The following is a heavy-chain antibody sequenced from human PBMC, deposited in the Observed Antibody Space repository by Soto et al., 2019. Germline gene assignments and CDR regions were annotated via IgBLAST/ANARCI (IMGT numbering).Heavy chain of an antibody. V-gene: IGHV1-3*05. CDR3: ARVGGWYVPDY. D-gene: IGHD6-19*01. Sequence: QVQLVQSGAEEKKPGASVKVSCNASGYTFTSYAMHWVRQAPGQRLEWMGWINAGNGNTKYSQKFQGRVTITRDTSASTAYMELSSLRSEDTAVYYCARVGGWYVPDYWGQGTLVTVSS. J-gene: IGHJ4*02. CDR2: INAGNGNT. CDR1: GYTFTSYA.